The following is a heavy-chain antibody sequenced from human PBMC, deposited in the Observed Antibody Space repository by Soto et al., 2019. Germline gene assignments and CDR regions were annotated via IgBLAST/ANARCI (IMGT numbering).Heavy chain of an antibody. Sequence: QITLKESGPTLVKPTQTLTLTCTFSGFSLSTSGVGVGWIRQPPGKALEWLALIYWDDDKRYSPSLKSRLTSTKDXXKXQXALTMTNLDPVDTATYYCAHSNGRDYYDSSGYAFDYWGQGTLVTVSS. V-gene: IGHV2-5*02. CDR1: GFSLSTSGVG. CDR3: AHSNGRDYYDSSGYAFDY. CDR2: IYWDDDK. D-gene: IGHD3-22*01. J-gene: IGHJ4*02.